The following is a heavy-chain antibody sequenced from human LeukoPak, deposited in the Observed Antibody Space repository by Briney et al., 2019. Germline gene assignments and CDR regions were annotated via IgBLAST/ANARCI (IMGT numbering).Heavy chain of an antibody. Sequence: GGSLRLSCAASGFTFSTYWLAWVRKAPGKGQERVANLKGDESARHQADSVKGRFTIYRDNAQNSVYLRMSSLRGEDTAVYYCARDVGGSLDYWGQGTLVTVSS. J-gene: IGHJ4*02. V-gene: IGHV3-7*01. CDR2: LKGDESAR. CDR3: ARDVGGSLDY. D-gene: IGHD3-10*01. CDR1: GFTFSTYW.